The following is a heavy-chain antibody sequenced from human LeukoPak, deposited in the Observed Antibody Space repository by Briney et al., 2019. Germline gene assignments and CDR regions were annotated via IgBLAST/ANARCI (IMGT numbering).Heavy chain of an antibody. CDR1: GGSISSYY. CDR2: IYYSGST. CDR3: ARRVGGYCSGGSCYRTGVYYFDY. V-gene: IGHV4-39*02. Sequence: SETLSLTCTVSGGSISSYYWSWIRQPPGKGLEWIGSIYYSGSTSYNPSLKSRVTLNLDTSENHLSLKLSSVTASDTAVYYCARRVGGYCSGGSCYRTGVYYFDYWGQGTLVTVSS. D-gene: IGHD2-15*01. J-gene: IGHJ4*02.